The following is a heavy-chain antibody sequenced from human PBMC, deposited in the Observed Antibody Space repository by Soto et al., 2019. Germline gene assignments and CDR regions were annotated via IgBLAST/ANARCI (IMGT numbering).Heavy chain of an antibody. CDR3: ARPSGSYLYYFDY. CDR2: IYYSGGT. Sequence: QLQLQESGPGLVKPSETLSLTCTVSGGSISSSSYYWGWIRQPPGKGLEWIGSIYYSGGTYYNPSLKSRVTISVDMSKNQFSLKLSSVTAADTAVYYCARPSGSYLYYFDYWGQGTLVTVSS. CDR1: GGSISSSSYY. V-gene: IGHV4-39*01. J-gene: IGHJ4*02. D-gene: IGHD1-26*01.